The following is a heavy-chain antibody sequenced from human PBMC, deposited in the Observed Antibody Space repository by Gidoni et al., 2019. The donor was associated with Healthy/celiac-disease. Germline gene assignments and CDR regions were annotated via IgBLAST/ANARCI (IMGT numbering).Heavy chain of an antibody. CDR3: ARQGVAGTKYYYYYGMDV. Sequence: EVQLVQSGAEVKKPGESLKISCKGSGYSFTNYWIGWVRQMPGKGLEWMGIIYPTDSDTRYSPSFQGQVTISADKSISTAYRQWSSLKASDTAMYYCARQGVAGTKYYYYYGMDVWGQGTTVTVSS. V-gene: IGHV5-51*01. J-gene: IGHJ6*02. D-gene: IGHD6-19*01. CDR2: IYPTDSDT. CDR1: GYSFTNYW.